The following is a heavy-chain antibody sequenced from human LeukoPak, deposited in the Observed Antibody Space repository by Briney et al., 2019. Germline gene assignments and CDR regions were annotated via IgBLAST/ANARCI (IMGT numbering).Heavy chain of an antibody. CDR2: ISSSGSTI. D-gene: IGHD4-17*01. CDR1: GLTFSDYE. Sequence: SGGSLRLSCAASGLTFSDYEMSWVRQAPGKGLEWVSYISSSGSTIYYADSVKGRFTISRDNAKNSLYLQMNSLRAEDTAVYYCATLGRRDYPSDYWGQGTLVTVSS. V-gene: IGHV3-48*03. J-gene: IGHJ4*02. CDR3: ATLGRRDYPSDY.